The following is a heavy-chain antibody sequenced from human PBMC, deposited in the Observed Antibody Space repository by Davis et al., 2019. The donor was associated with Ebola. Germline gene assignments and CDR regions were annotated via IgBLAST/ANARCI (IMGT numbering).Heavy chain of an antibody. CDR3: ANSQPTYYYDSSGYHTRYYGMDV. J-gene: IGHJ6*02. CDR2: ISYDGSNK. CDR1: GFTFSSYG. Sequence: GGSLRLSCAASGFTFSSYGMHWVRQAPGKGLEWVAVISYDGSNKYYADSVKGRFTISRDNSKNTLYLQMNSLRAEDTAVYYCANSQPTYYYDSSGYHTRYYGMDVWGQGTTVTVSS. D-gene: IGHD3-22*01. V-gene: IGHV3-30*18.